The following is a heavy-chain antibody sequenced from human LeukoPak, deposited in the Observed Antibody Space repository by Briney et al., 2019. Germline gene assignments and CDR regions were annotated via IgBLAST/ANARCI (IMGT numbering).Heavy chain of an antibody. Sequence: SVKVSCKASGGTFSSYAISWVRQAPGQGLEWMGRIIPIFGTANYAQKFQGRVTITTDESTSTADMEPGSLRSEDTAVYYCAGTLGNRGFDPWGQGTLVTVSS. D-gene: IGHD1-14*01. V-gene: IGHV1-69*05. CDR3: AGTLGNRGFDP. CDR2: IIPIFGTA. J-gene: IGHJ5*02. CDR1: GGTFSSYA.